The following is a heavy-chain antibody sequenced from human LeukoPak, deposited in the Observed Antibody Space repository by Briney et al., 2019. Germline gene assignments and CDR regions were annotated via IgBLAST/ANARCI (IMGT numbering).Heavy chain of an antibody. CDR1: GFTFSSYS. CDR3: ARGYYGSGSYYQGYYFDY. V-gene: IGHV3-21*01. CDR2: ISSSSSYI. Sequence: GGSLRLSCAASGFTFSSYSMNWVRQAPGKGLEWVSSISSSSSYIYYADSVKGRFTISRDNAKNSLYLQMNSLRAEDTAVYYCARGYYGSGSYYQGYYFDYWGQGTLVTVSS. D-gene: IGHD3-10*01. J-gene: IGHJ4*02.